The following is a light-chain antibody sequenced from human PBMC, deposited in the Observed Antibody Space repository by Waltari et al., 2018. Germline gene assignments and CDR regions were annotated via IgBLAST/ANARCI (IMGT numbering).Light chain of an antibody. CDR3: QQRGNWPPV. V-gene: IGKV3-11*01. CDR1: QSVNTF. Sequence: ETVLTQSPGTLSLSPGERATLSCKASQSVNTFLAWYQQKPGQAPRLVIDDASKRVAGVPARFSGSGSGTDFILTISSLEPEDSAVYYCQQRGNWPPVFGGGTKVEIK. J-gene: IGKJ4*01. CDR2: DAS.